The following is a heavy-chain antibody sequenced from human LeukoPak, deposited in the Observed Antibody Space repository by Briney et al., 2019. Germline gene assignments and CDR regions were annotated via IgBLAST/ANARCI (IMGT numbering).Heavy chain of an antibody. CDR3: ARGRIGAIFGVDETPAYFDY. CDR2: IYYSGST. V-gene: IGHV4-59*01. Sequence: SETLSLTCTVSGGSISSYYWSWIRQPPGKGLEWIGYIYYSGSTNYNPSLKSRVTISVDTSKNQFSLKLSSVTAADTAVYYCARGRIGAIFGVDETPAYFDYWGQGTLVTASS. D-gene: IGHD3-3*01. CDR1: GGSISSYY. J-gene: IGHJ4*02.